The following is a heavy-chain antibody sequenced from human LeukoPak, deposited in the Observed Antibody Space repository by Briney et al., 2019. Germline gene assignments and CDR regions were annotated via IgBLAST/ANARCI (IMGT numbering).Heavy chain of an antibody. Sequence: GGPLRLSCAASGFAFSNYAMSWVCQAPGKGLEWVSSLSGGGDSRYYADSVMGRFTISRDNSKNTLYLQMNSLRAEDTAVYYCAKAVRSMVTGGGYFDSWGQGTLVTVSS. V-gene: IGHV3-23*01. D-gene: IGHD3-10*01. CDR2: LSGGGDSR. CDR3: AKAVRSMVTGGGYFDS. CDR1: GFAFSNYA. J-gene: IGHJ4*02.